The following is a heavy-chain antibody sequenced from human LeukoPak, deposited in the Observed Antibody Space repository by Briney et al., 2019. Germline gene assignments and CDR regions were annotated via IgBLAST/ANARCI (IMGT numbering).Heavy chain of an antibody. V-gene: IGHV4-34*01. D-gene: IGHD3-3*01. CDR2: IDHSGST. CDR3: ARGAFDFRPREGDH. CDR1: GGSFSGFY. J-gene: IGHJ4*02. Sequence: SETLSLTCAVYGGSFSGFYWNWIRQPPGKGLEWIGEIDHSGSTNYNPSLKSRVTISVDRANNQFSLKLSSVTAADTAFYYCARGAFDFRPREGDHWGQGTLVIVSS.